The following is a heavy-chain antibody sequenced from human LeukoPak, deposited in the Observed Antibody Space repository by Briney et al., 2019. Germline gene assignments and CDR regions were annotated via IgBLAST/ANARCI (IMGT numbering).Heavy chain of an antibody. J-gene: IGHJ4*02. CDR3: ATTTVTAWRYYFNY. D-gene: IGHD4-17*01. CDR1: GGSISSYY. V-gene: IGHV4-59*01. Sequence: SETLSLTCTVSGGSISSYYWSWIRQPPGKGLEWIGYIYYSGSTNYNPSLESRVSISVDTSKNQFSLRLSSVTAADTAVYYCATTTVTAWRYYFNYWGQGTLVTVSS. CDR2: IYYSGST.